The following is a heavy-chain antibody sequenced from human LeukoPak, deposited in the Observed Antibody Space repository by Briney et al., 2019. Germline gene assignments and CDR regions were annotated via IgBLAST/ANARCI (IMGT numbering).Heavy chain of an antibody. J-gene: IGHJ4*02. V-gene: IGHV3-66*01. D-gene: IGHD3-22*01. CDR3: ARGAYKCDSSGCFHYFDY. Sequence: PGGSLRLSCAASGFTVSSNFMSWVRQAPGKGLEWVSVIYSGVTTYYADSVKGRFTISRDNSKNTLYLQMDSLRAEDTAVYHCARGAYKCDSSGCFHYFDYWGQGTLVTVSS. CDR2: IYSGVTT. CDR1: GFTVSSNF.